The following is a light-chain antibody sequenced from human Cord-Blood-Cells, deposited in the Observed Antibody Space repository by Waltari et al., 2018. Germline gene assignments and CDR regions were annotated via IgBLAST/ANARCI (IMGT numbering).Light chain of an antibody. CDR2: DVS. V-gene: IGLV2-14*01. J-gene: IGLJ1*01. CDR1: SSDVGGYNY. Sequence: QSALTQPASVSASPGQSLTISCTGTSSDVGGYNYVSWYQQHPGKAPKLMIYDVSKRPSGVSNRFSGSKSGNTASLTISGLQAEDEADYYCSSYTSSSTYVFGTGTKVTVL. CDR3: SSYTSSSTYV.